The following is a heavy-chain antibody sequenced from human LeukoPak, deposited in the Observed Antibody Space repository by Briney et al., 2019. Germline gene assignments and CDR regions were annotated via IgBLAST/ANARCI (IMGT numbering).Heavy chain of an antibody. CDR1: GFTFSSYW. CDR2: ISSSGSTI. V-gene: IGHV3-48*04. J-gene: IGHJ2*01. Sequence: GGSLRLSCAASGFTFSSYWMHWVRQAPGKGLEWVSYISSSGSTIYYADSVKGRFTISRDNANNSLYLQMNSLRAEDTAVYYCARDLAAMNPYWYFDLWGRGTLVTVSS. CDR3: ARDLAAMNPYWYFDL. D-gene: IGHD2-2*01.